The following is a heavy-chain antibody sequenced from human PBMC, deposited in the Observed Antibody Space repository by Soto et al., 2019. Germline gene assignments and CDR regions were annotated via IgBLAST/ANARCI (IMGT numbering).Heavy chain of an antibody. CDR2: ISIRGGDE. CDR3: ARGTIVARQHLDY. Sequence: QVQLVESGGGVVQPGKSLRLSCAASGFTFSSYAMHRARQAPGKGLEWVTVISIRGGDEYYAESVRGRFTISRDDSKNTLYLQMDSLRVEDTAVYYCARGTIVARQHLDYWGQGNLVTVSA. V-gene: IGHV3-30*03. D-gene: IGHD6-6*01. J-gene: IGHJ4*02. CDR1: GFTFSSYA.